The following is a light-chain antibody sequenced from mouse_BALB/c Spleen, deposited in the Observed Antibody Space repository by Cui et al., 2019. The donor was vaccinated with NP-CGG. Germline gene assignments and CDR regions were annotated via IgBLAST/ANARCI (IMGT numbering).Light chain of an antibody. J-gene: IGLJ1*01. CDR1: TGAVTTGNY. V-gene: IGLV1*01. Sequence: VVTQELPLPTSPGQTVTLTCRSSTGAVTTGNYANWVQEKPDHLFTGLIGGTNNRAPGVPARFSGSLIGDKAALTITGAQTEDEAIYFCALWYSNHWVFGGGTKLTVL. CDR3: ALWYSNHWV. CDR2: GTN.